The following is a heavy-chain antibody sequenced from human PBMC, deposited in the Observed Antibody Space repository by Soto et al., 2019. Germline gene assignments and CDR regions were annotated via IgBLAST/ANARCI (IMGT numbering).Heavy chain of an antibody. Sequence: EVQLVQSGAEVKKPGESLKISCKGSGYRFSDNWIAWVRQMPGKGLEWMGTIYPGDFDTRYSPSFQGQVTISADKSISTAYLQWSALRASDTAMYYCARTAYGEYYDYSGYYYNFWGQGTLVTVSS. D-gene: IGHD3-22*01. CDR1: GYRFSDNW. J-gene: IGHJ4*01. CDR3: ARTAYGEYYDYSGYYYNF. CDR2: IYPGDFDT. V-gene: IGHV5-51*01.